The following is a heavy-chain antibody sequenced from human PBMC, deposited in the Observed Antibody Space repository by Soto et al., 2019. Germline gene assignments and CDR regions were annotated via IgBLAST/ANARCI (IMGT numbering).Heavy chain of an antibody. CDR1: GYTFTGYY. CDR2: INPNSGGT. V-gene: IGHV1-2*04. CDR3: ARISSSWTDPHGMDV. D-gene: IGHD6-13*01. J-gene: IGHJ6*02. Sequence: ASVKVSCKASGYTFTGYYMHWVRQAPGQGLEWMGWINPNSGGTNYAQKFQGWVTMTRDTSISTAYMELSRLRSDDTAVYYCARISSSWTDPHGMDVWGQGTTVTVSS.